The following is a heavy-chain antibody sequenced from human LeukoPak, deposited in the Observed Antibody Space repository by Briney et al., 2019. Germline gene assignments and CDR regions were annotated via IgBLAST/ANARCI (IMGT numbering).Heavy chain of an antibody. V-gene: IGHV1-46*01. J-gene: IGHJ4*02. CDR2: INPSGGST. Sequence: ASVKVSCKASGYTFTSYYMHWVRQAPGQGLEWMGIINPSGGSTSYAQKFRGRVTMTRDTSTSTVYMELSSLRSEDTAVYYCARQGYCSSTSCQGYFDYWGQGTLVTASS. CDR1: GYTFTSYY. CDR3: ARQGYCSSTSCQGYFDY. D-gene: IGHD2-2*01.